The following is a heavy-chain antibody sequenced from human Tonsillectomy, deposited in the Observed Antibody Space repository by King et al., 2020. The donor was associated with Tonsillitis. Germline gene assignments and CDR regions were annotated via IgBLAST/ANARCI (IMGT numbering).Heavy chain of an antibody. CDR2: IYHSGNT. CDR1: GYSISSGYY. V-gene: IGHV4-38-2*02. Sequence: VQLQESGPGLVKPSETLSLNCSVSGYSISSGYYWGWIRQPPGKGLEWIGSIYHSGNTYYNPSLKSRVTISVDTSKNQFSLKLTSVTAADTALYYCARVEYTSSSPSMDYWGQGTPVTVSS. CDR3: ARVEYTSSSPSMDY. D-gene: IGHD6-6*01. J-gene: IGHJ4*02.